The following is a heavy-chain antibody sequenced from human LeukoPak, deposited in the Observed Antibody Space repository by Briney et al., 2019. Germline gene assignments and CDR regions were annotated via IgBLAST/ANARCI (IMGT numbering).Heavy chain of an antibody. Sequence: PSETLSLTCTASGGSISSSSYYWGWIRQSPEKGLEWIGEIKYDGTTNYNPSLTSRVTMSIDKATNQFHLKVTSLTAADTAVYYCARGPDYYGDYISWFPDAFHIWGQGTLVSVSP. D-gene: IGHD4-17*01. CDR2: IKYDGTT. CDR1: GGSISSSSYY. J-gene: IGHJ3*02. V-gene: IGHV4-61*05. CDR3: ARGPDYYGDYISWFPDAFHI.